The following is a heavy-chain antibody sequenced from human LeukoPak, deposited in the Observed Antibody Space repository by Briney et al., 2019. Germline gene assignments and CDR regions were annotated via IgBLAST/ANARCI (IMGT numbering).Heavy chain of an antibody. CDR3: ARRIQGMAPYYFDY. D-gene: IGHD5-24*01. V-gene: IGHV3-74*01. Sequence: PGGSLRLSCTASGFTFSSYWMHWARQAPGKGLVWVSRINSDGGSTSYAGSVKGRFTISRDNAKNTLYLQMNSLRAEDTAVYYCARRIQGMAPYYFDYWGQGTLVTVSS. J-gene: IGHJ4*02. CDR1: GFTFSSYW. CDR2: INSDGGST.